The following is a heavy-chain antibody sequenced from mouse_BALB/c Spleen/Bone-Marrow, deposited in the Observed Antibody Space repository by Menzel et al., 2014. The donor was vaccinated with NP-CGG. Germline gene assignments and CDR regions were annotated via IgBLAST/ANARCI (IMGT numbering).Heavy chain of an antibody. D-gene: IGHD4-1*01. Sequence: VQPQQSGPGLVTPSQSLSITCTVSGFSLTSYGVNWVRQPPGKGLEWLGVIWAGGSTNYNLALMSRLSISKDNSKSQVFLKMNSLQTDDTAMYYCARDPRTGTGAMDYWGQGTSVTVSS. J-gene: IGHJ4*01. V-gene: IGHV2-9*02. CDR2: IWAGGST. CDR3: ARDPRTGTGAMDY. CDR1: GFSLTSYG.